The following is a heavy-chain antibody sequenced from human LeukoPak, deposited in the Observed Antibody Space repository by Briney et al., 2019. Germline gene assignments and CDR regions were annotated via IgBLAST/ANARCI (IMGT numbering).Heavy chain of an antibody. D-gene: IGHD7-27*01. V-gene: IGHV3-30*02. CDR2: IQSDGGNE. J-gene: IGHJ4*02. CDR1: GFSFSTSG. CDR3: VRDGAHWDLDY. Sequence: GGSLRLSCAASGFSFSTSGMHWIRQAPGKGLEWVAFIQSDGGNEYYADSVKGRFTISKDNSKNTVHLQMNSLRAEDTAMYYCVRDGAHWDLDYWGQGTLVTVSS.